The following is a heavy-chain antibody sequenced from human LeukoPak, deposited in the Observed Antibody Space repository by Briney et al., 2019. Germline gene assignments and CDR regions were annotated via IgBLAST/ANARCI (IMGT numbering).Heavy chain of an antibody. CDR1: GFTFSSYW. Sequence: GGSLRLSCAASGFTFSSYWMSWVRQAPGKGLEWVSGINWNGGSTGYADSVKGRFTISRDNAKNSLYLQMNSLRAEDTALYYCARVRSSSWSGHMDVWGKGTTVTVSS. J-gene: IGHJ6*03. CDR3: ARVRSSSWSGHMDV. D-gene: IGHD6-13*01. CDR2: INWNGGST. V-gene: IGHV3-20*04.